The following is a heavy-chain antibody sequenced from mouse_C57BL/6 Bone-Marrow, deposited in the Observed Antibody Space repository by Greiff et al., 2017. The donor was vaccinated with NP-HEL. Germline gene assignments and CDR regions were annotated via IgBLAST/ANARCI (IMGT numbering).Heavy chain of an antibody. CDR2: ISYDGSN. CDR1: GYSITSGYY. V-gene: IGHV3-6*01. CDR3: APNYGSSYWFAY. Sequence: EVQLQQSGPGLVKPSQSLSLTCSVTGYSITSGYYWNWIRQFPGNKLEWMGYISYDGSNNYNPSLKNRISITRDTSKNQFFLKLNSVTTEDTATYYGAPNYGSSYWFAYWGQGTLVTVSA. D-gene: IGHD1-1*01. J-gene: IGHJ3*01.